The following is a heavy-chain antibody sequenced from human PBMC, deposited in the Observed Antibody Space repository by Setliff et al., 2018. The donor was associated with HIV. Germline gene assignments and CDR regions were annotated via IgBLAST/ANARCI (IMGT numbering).Heavy chain of an antibody. CDR1: GYTFTGYH. V-gene: IGHV1-2*02. Sequence: ASVKVSCKASGYTFTGYHMHWVRQAPGQGLEWMGWINPNSGATNYAQKFQGRVTMTRNTSISTAYMELSSLRSEDTAVYYCALAVAATEYYYYYMDVWGKGTTVTVSS. CDR3: ALAVAATEYYYYYMDV. CDR2: INPNSGAT. J-gene: IGHJ6*03. D-gene: IGHD6-19*01.